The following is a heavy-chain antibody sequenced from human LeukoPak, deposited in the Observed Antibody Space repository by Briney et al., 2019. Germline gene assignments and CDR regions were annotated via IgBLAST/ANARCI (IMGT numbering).Heavy chain of an antibody. CDR2: INPSGGST. CDR1: GYTFTSYY. Sequence: ASVKVSCKASGYTFTSYYMHWVRQAPGQGLEWMGIINPSGGSTSYAQKFQGRVTMTRDTSTSTVYMELSSLRSEDTAVYYCARGVTTVTKYNWFDPWGQGTLVTVSS. J-gene: IGHJ5*02. V-gene: IGHV1-46*01. D-gene: IGHD4-11*01. CDR3: ARGVTTVTKYNWFDP.